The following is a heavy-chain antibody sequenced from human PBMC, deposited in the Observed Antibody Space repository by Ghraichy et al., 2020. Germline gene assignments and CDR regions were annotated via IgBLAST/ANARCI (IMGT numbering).Heavy chain of an antibody. CDR2: GYYSGST. Sequence: SETLSLTCTVSGDSIISYYWSWIQQPPGKGLEWIGYGYYSGSTNYNPSLKSRVTISVDTSKNQFSLKLSSVTAADTAVYYCARVGQWGDPFDYWGQGTLVTVSS. CDR3: ARVGQWGDPFDY. CDR1: GDSIISYY. V-gene: IGHV4-59*01. J-gene: IGHJ4*02. D-gene: IGHD6-19*01.